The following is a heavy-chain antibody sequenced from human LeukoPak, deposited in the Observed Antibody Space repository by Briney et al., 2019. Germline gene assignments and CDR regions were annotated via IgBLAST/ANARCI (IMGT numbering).Heavy chain of an antibody. CDR1: GYTFTSQF. CDR3: ARDRYGSGEIDY. J-gene: IGHJ4*02. CDR2: INPSGGST. D-gene: IGHD3-10*01. Sequence: GASVKVSCKASGYTFTSQFMHWVRQAPGQGLEWMGIINPSGGSTSYAQKFQGRVTMTRDMSTSTVYMELSSLRSEDTAVYYCARDRYGSGEIDYWGQGTLVTVSS. V-gene: IGHV1-46*01.